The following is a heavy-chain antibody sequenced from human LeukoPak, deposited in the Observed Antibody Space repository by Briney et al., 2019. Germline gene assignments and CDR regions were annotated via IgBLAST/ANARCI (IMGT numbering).Heavy chain of an antibody. J-gene: IGHJ4*02. CDR1: GFTFSDYY. CDR2: ISSSGSTI. D-gene: IGHD5-18*01. V-gene: IGHV3-11*04. Sequence: GGSLRLSCAASGFTFSDYYMSWIRQAPEKGLEWVSYISSSGSTIYYADSVKGRFTISRDNAKNSLYLQMNSLRAEDTAVYYCAGSSGYSYGYIDYWGQGTLVTVSS. CDR3: AGSSGYSYGYIDY.